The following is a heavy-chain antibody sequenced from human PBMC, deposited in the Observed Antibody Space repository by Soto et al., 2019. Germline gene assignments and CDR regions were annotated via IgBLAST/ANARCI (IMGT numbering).Heavy chain of an antibody. J-gene: IGHJ6*02. CDR3: ARGSRITIFGVVIRRRFYGMDV. CDR1: GYTFTSYY. CDR2: INPSGGST. Sequence: GASVKVSCKASGYTFTSYYMHWVRQAPGQGLEWMGIINPSGGSTSYAQKFQGRVTMTRDTSTSTVYMELSSLRSEDTAVYYCARGSRITIFGVVIRRRFYGMDVWGQGTTVTVSS. V-gene: IGHV1-46*01. D-gene: IGHD3-3*01.